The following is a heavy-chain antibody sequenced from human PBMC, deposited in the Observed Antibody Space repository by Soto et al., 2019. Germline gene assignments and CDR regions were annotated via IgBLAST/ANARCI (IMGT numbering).Heavy chain of an antibody. CDR1: GGSFSGCY. CDR2: IYHSGST. Sequence: SETLSLTCAVYGGSFSGCYWSWIRQPPGKGLEWIGEIYHSGSTNYDPSLKTRVTISVDTSKNQFSLKLSSVTAADTAVYYCERPGSSGWYPTDYWGQGTLVTVSS. D-gene: IGHD6-19*01. J-gene: IGHJ4*02. V-gene: IGHV4-34*01. CDR3: ERPGSSGWYPTDY.